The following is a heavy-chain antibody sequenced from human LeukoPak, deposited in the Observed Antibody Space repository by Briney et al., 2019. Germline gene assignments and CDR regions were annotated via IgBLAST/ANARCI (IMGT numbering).Heavy chain of an antibody. Sequence: SVKVSCKASGGTFSSYTISWVRQAPGQGLEWMGRIIPILGIANYAQKFQSRVTITADKSTSTAYMELSSLRSEDTAVYYGARNDYYDSSGYHYWFDPWGQGTLVTVSS. D-gene: IGHD3-22*01. CDR2: IIPILGIA. J-gene: IGHJ5*02. CDR1: GGTFSSYT. V-gene: IGHV1-69*02. CDR3: ARNDYYDSSGYHYWFDP.